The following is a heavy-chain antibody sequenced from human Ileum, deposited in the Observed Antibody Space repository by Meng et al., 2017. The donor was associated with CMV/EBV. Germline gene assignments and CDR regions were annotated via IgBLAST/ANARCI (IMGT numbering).Heavy chain of an antibody. V-gene: IGHV1-18*01. CDR1: GYTFTDSA. J-gene: IGHJ4*02. CDR3: ARDLLIYDDSGIYYPVDY. CDR2: ITTRSGNT. Sequence: QVQLVQSGPEVRIPVXSVKVSCKTSGYTFTDSAISWVRQAPGQGLEWIGWITTRSGNTEYAQKFQGRVTVTIDRSTSTAYMELRSLKSDDTAMYYCARDLLIYDDSGIYYPVDYWGQGTLVTVSS. D-gene: IGHD3-22*01.